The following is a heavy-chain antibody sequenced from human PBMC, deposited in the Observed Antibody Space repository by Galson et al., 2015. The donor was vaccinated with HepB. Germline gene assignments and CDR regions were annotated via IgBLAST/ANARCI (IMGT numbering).Heavy chain of an antibody. J-gene: IGHJ6*03. Sequence: SLRLSCAASGFTFSSYGMHWVRQAPGKGLEWVAVISYDGSNKYYADSVKGRFTISRDNSKNTLYLQMNSLRAEDTAVYYCAKDKEGSGWYPPTYYYYYYMDVWGKGTTVTVSS. CDR3: AKDKEGSGWYPPTYYYYYYMDV. CDR2: ISYDGSNK. CDR1: GFTFSSYG. D-gene: IGHD6-19*01. V-gene: IGHV3-30*18.